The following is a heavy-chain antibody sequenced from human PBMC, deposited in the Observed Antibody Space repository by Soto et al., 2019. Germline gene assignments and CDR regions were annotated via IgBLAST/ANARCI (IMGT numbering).Heavy chain of an antibody. CDR1: GGSISSHY. CDR2: IYYRGST. CDR3: ARDGREASGMDV. Sequence: SETLSLTCTVSGGSISSHYWSRVRQAPGKGLEWIGHIYYRGSTTYNPSLRSRSTISVDTSNNQCSLKLNSVTTADTAVYYCARDGREASGMDVWGQGTKVTVSS. D-gene: IGHD1-26*01. J-gene: IGHJ6*02. V-gene: IGHV4-59*11.